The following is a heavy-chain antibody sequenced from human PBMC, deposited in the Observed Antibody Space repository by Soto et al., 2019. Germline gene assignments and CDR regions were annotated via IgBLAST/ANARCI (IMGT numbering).Heavy chain of an antibody. CDR1: GYSFTSYW. V-gene: IGHV5-51*01. CDR2: IYPGDPDT. D-gene: IGHD2-8*01. Sequence: PGESLKISCKGSGYSFTSYWIGWVRQMPGKGLEWMGIIYPGDPDTRYSPSFQGQVTISADKSISTAYLQWSSLKASDTAMYYCARRIGYCTNGVCYTGMDVWGQGTTVTVSS. CDR3: ARRIGYCTNGVCYTGMDV. J-gene: IGHJ6*02.